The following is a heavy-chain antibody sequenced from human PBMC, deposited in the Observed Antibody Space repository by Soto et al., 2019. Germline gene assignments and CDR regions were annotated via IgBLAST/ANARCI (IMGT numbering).Heavy chain of an antibody. Sequence: ASVKVSCKASGYTFTSYGITWVRQAPGQGLEWMGWISAYNGNTNYAQKLQGRVTMTTDPSTTTAYMELRSLRSDDTAVYYCARDHRQNVLVVAAAYYYYYMDVWGKGTTITVSS. J-gene: IGHJ6*03. CDR3: ARDHRQNVLVVAAAYYYYYMDV. V-gene: IGHV1-18*01. D-gene: IGHD2-2*01. CDR1: GYTFTSYG. CDR2: ISAYNGNT.